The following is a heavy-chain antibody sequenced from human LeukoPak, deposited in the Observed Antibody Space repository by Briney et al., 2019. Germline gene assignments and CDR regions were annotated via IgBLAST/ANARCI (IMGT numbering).Heavy chain of an antibody. J-gene: IGHJ4*02. CDR3: TRDEEGASREFDY. CDR2: ISSSGTTT. Sequence: PGGSLRLSCVASGFTFSSYEMNWVRQAPGKGLEWVSYISSSGTTTFYADSVKGRFTISRDNAKNSLYLRMNSLRVEDTAVYYCTRDEEGASREFDYWGQGALVTVSS. CDR1: GFTFSSYE. V-gene: IGHV3-48*03. D-gene: IGHD1-26*01.